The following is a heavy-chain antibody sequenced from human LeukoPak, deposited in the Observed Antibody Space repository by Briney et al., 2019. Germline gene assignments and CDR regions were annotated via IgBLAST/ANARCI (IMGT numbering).Heavy chain of an antibody. CDR3: ARGPAANHDY. Sequence: ETLSLTCTVSGGSISSYYWSWIRQPPGKGLEWIGYIYYSGSTNYNPSLKSRVTISVDTSKNQFTLKLSSVTAADTAVYYCARGPAANHDYWGQGTLVTVSS. CDR1: GGSISSYY. V-gene: IGHV4-59*01. J-gene: IGHJ4*02. D-gene: IGHD2-2*01. CDR2: IYYSGST.